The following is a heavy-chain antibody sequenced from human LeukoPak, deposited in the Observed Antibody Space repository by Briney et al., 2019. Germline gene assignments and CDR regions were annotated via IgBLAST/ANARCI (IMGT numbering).Heavy chain of an antibody. Sequence: ASVKVSCKASGYTFTSYDINWVRQATGQGLEWMGWMNPNSGNTGYAQKFQGRVTMTRNTSISTAYMELSSLRSEDTAVYYCASWTHCSGGSCYSGSAYWGQGTLVTVSS. CDR3: ASWTHCSGGSCYSGSAY. CDR1: GYTFTSYD. V-gene: IGHV1-8*01. J-gene: IGHJ4*02. CDR2: MNPNSGNT. D-gene: IGHD2-15*01.